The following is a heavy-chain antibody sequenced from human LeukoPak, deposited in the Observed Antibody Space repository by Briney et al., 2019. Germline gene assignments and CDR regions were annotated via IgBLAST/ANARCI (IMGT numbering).Heavy chain of an antibody. CDR2: IKQDGSEK. D-gene: IGHD4-23*01. Sequence: PGGSLRLSCAASGFTFNNYWMSWVRQAPGKGLEWVANIKQDGSEKYYVDFVKGRFTISRDNAKTSLYLQMNTLRAEDTAVYFCARVAGAYGGAVDIWGQGTMVTVSS. J-gene: IGHJ3*02. CDR1: GFTFNNYW. CDR3: ARVAGAYGGAVDI. V-gene: IGHV3-7*01.